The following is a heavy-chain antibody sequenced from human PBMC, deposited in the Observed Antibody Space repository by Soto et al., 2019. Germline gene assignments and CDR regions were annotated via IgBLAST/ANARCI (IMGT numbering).Heavy chain of an antibody. CDR2: IHYSGST. Sequence: SETLSLTCTVSGGSLSGSYWIWIRQTPGKVLECVGYIHYSGSTNYNPSLKSRVTISADSAKNQFCLQLSSVTAADTAVYFYTKYRRTDAEGYSFDYWGQGALVTVSS. CDR3: TKYRRTDAEGYSFDY. D-gene: IGHD2-15*01. CDR1: GGSLSGSY. J-gene: IGHJ4*02. V-gene: IGHV4-59*01.